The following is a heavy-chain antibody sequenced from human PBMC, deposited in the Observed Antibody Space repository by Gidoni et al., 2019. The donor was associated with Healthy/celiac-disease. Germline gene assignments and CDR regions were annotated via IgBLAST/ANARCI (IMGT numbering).Heavy chain of an antibody. Sequence: EVQLVESGGGLVQPGGSLRLSCAASGFTFSSYRMNWVRQAPGKGLEWVSYISSSSSTIYYADSVKGRFTISRDNAKNSLYLQMNSLRAEDTAVYYCARCGGSYGSGSYKDYYYYGMDVWGQGTTVTVSS. V-gene: IGHV3-48*01. J-gene: IGHJ6*02. CDR1: GFTFSSYR. D-gene: IGHD3-10*01. CDR3: ARCGGSYGSGSYKDYYYYGMDV. CDR2: ISSSSSTI.